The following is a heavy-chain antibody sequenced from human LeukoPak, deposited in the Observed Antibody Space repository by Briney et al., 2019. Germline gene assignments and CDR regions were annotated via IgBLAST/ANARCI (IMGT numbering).Heavy chain of an antibody. CDR2: IYYSGST. J-gene: IGHJ4*02. V-gene: IGHV4-59*01. CDR3: ARDRGYEAFDY. CDR1: GGSISSYY. D-gene: IGHD5-12*01. Sequence: SQTLSLTCTLSGGSISSYYWSWIRQPPGKGLEWIGYIYYSGSTTYNPSLKSRVTISVATSKNQFSLKLSSVTAADTAVYYCARDRGYEAFDYWGQGTLVTVSS.